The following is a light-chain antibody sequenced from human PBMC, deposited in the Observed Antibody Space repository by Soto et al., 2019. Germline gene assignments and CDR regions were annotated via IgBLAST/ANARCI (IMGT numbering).Light chain of an antibody. Sequence: EMVLTQSPGTLSLSPGEKATLSCRASQSVSSSQLVWYQQKLGQPPSLLIYGTSSRATGIPDRFSGSGSGTDFTLTISRLEPEDFAVYYCQQYATSRLTFGGGTKVEIK. CDR2: GTS. J-gene: IGKJ4*01. V-gene: IGKV3-20*01. CDR1: QSVSSSQ. CDR3: QQYATSRLT.